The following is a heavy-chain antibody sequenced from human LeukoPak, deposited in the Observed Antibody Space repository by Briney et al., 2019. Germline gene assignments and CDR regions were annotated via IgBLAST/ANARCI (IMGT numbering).Heavy chain of an antibody. CDR1: GGSISSGGYY. CDR2: IYYSGST. D-gene: IGHD2-15*01. J-gene: IGHJ4*02. CDR3: ARFYKGIVVVVAATTRPPQYYFDY. Sequence: PSETLSLTCTVSGGSISSGGYYWSWIRQHPGKGLEWIGYIYYSGSTYYNPSLKSRVTISVDTSKNQFSLKLSSVTAADTAVYYCARFYKGIVVVVAATTRPPQYYFDYWGQGTLVTVSS. V-gene: IGHV4-31*03.